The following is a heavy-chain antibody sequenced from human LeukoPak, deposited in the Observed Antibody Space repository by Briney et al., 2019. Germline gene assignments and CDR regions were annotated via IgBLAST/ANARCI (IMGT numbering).Heavy chain of an antibody. CDR2: IYYSGST. CDR3: ARGARGSYSY. Sequence: PSETLSLTCAVSGGSISSYYWSWIRQPPGKGLEWIGYIYYSGSTNYNPSLKSRVTISVDTSKNQFSLKLSSVTAADTAVYYCARGARGSYSYWGQGTLVTVSS. V-gene: IGHV4-59*08. CDR1: GGSISSYY. D-gene: IGHD1-26*01. J-gene: IGHJ4*02.